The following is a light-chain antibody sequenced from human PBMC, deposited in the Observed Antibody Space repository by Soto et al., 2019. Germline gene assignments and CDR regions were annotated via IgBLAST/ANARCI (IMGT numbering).Light chain of an antibody. CDR2: DTS. J-gene: IGKJ2*01. CDR1: QTIRGL. CDR3: HHYGSSPNT. Sequence: EIVLTQSPATLSLSPGERATLSCRTSQTIRGLLNWYQQRPGQAPRLLIYDTSNRAYGVPDRFSGSGSGTDFTLTISRLEPEDFAVYYCHHYGSSPNTFGQGTKLEIK. V-gene: IGKV3-20*01.